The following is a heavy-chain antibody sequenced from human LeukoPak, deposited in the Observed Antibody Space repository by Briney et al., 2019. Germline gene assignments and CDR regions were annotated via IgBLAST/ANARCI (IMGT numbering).Heavy chain of an antibody. J-gene: IGHJ4*02. CDR2: ISSSGSTI. CDR1: GFTFSDYY. D-gene: IGHD3-22*01. CDR3: AKSEDDSSGYSFY. V-gene: IGHV3-11*01. Sequence: GGSLRLSCAASGFTFSDYYMSWIRQAPGKGLEWVSYISSSGSTIYYADSVKGRFTISRDNSKNTLYLQMNSLRAEDTAVYYCAKSEDDSSGYSFYWGQGTLVTVSS.